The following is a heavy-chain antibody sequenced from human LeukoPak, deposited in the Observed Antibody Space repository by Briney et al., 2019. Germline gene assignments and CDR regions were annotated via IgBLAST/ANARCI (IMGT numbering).Heavy chain of an antibody. D-gene: IGHD3-22*01. V-gene: IGHV1-69*04. Sequence: VASVKVSCTASGGTFSSYAISWVRQAPGQGLEWMGRIIPILGIANYAQKFQGRVTITADKSTSTAYMELSSLRSEDTAVYYCARDSGDDSRPPFDYWGQGTLVTVSS. J-gene: IGHJ4*02. CDR1: GGTFSSYA. CDR3: ARDSGDDSRPPFDY. CDR2: IIPILGIA.